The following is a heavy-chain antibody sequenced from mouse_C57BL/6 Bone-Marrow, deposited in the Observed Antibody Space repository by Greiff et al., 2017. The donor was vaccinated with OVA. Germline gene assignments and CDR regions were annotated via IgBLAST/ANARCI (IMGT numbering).Heavy chain of an antibody. CDR2: IYPSDSET. J-gene: IGHJ1*03. D-gene: IGHD1-1*01. V-gene: IGHV1-61*01. CDR1: GYTFTSYW. CDR3: ALYYYGSSYLSYWYFDV. Sequence: VQLQQPGAELVRPGSSVKLSCKASGYTFTSYWMDWVKQRPGQGLEWIGNIYPSDSETHYNQKFKDKATLTVDKSSSTAYMQLSSLTSEDSAVYYCALYYYGSSYLSYWYFDVWGTGTTVTVSS.